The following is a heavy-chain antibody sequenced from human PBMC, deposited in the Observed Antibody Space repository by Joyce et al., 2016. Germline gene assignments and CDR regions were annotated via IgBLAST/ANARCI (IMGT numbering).Heavy chain of an antibody. V-gene: IGHV5-51*01. Sequence: EVQLVQSGAEVQKPGESLKISCKSSGFSFNGYWIAWVRQMPGKGLEWMGNIYPGDSRTRYSPSFRGQVTISADKSINTAYLHWSSLKASDTAIYYCARVISHSHFDTWGQGTLVTVSS. D-gene: IGHD2-21*01. CDR1: GFSFNGYW. CDR3: ARVISHSHFDT. CDR2: IYPGDSRT. J-gene: IGHJ4*02.